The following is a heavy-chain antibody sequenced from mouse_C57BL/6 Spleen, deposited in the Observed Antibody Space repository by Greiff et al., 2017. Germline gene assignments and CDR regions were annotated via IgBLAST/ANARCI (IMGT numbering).Heavy chain of an antibody. CDR2: IYPGSGST. D-gene: IGHD1-1*01. V-gene: IGHV1-55*01. CDR3: AREDYYGSSYYYAMDY. J-gene: IGHJ4*01. CDR1: GYTFTSYW. Sequence: QVQLQQPGAELVKPGASVKMSCKASGYTFTSYWITWVKQRPGQGLEWIGDIYPGSGSTNYNEKFKSKATLTGDTSSSKAYRQLSSLTSEDSAVYYCAREDYYGSSYYYAMDYWGQGTSVTVSS.